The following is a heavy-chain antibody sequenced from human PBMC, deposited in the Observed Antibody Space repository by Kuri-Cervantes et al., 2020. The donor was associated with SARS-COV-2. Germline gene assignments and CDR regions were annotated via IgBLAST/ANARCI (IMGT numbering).Heavy chain of an antibody. V-gene: IGHV4-34*01. Sequence: SETLSLTCAVYGGSFSGYYWSWIRQPPGNGLEWIGEINHSGSTNYNPSLKSRVTISEDTSKNQFSLKLSSVTAADTAVYYCASIVVVPAASGYYYYYGMDVWGQGTTVTVSS. CDR1: GGSFSGYY. CDR3: ASIVVVPAASGYYYYYGMDV. D-gene: IGHD2-2*01. J-gene: IGHJ6*02. CDR2: INHSGST.